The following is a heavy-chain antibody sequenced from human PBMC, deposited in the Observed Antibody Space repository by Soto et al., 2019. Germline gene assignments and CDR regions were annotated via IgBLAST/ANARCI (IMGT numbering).Heavy chain of an antibody. CDR1: GYSFTSYW. V-gene: IGHV5-51*01. Sequence: GESLKISCQGAGYSFTSYWIGWVRQMPGKGLEWMGIIYPGDSDTRYSPSFQGQVTISADKSISTAYLQWSSLKALDTAMYYCARHETPHYDILTGLVYGMDVWGQGTTVTVSS. D-gene: IGHD3-9*01. CDR2: IYPGDSDT. CDR3: ARHETPHYDILTGLVYGMDV. J-gene: IGHJ6*02.